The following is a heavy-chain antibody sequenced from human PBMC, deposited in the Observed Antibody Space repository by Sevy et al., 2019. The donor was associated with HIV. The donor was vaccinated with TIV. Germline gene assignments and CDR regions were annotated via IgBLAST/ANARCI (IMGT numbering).Heavy chain of an antibody. CDR2: ISWNSGSI. CDR3: AKDTTAMVHDAFDI. V-gene: IGHV3-9*01. J-gene: IGHJ3*02. Sequence: GGSLRLSCVASGFTFDDYAMHWVRQAPGKGLEWVSGISWNSGSIGYADSVKGRFTISRDNAKNSLYLQMNSLRAEDTALYYCAKDTTAMVHDAFDIWGQATMVTVSS. CDR1: GFTFDDYA. D-gene: IGHD5-18*01.